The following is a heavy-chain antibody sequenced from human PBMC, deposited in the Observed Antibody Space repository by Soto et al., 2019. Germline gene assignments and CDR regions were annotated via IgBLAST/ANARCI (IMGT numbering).Heavy chain of an antibody. Sequence: QVQLVQSGAEVKKPGASVKVSCKASGYTFTSYYMHWVRQAPGQGLEWMGIINPSGGSTSYAQKFQGRVTMTRDTSTSTVYMELSSLRSEDTAVYYCARDTGGSPDSGSDHYYYYGMDVWGQGTTVTVSS. CDR1: GYTFTSYY. D-gene: IGHD1-26*01. CDR3: ARDTGGSPDSGSDHYYYYGMDV. V-gene: IGHV1-46*03. CDR2: INPSGGST. J-gene: IGHJ6*02.